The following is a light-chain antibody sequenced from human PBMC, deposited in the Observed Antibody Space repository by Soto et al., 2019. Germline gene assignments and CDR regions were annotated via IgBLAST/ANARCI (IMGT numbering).Light chain of an antibody. CDR2: DVS. Sequence: QSLLTQPASVSGSPGQSITISCPGTSSDVGSYNYVSWYQHHPGKAPKLMIYDVSNRPSGVSNRFSGSKSGNTASLSISGLQPEDEADYYCSSYRTSNTRQIVCGTGTKVTVL. CDR1: SSDVGSYNY. V-gene: IGLV2-14*03. J-gene: IGLJ1*01. CDR3: SSYRTSNTRQIV.